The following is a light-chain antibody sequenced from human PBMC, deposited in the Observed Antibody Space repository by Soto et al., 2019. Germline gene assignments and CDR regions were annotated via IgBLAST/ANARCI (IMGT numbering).Light chain of an antibody. V-gene: IGKV1-5*03. J-gene: IGKJ1*01. Sequence: DIQMTQSPSTLSASVGDRVTITCRASQSISSWLAWYQQKPGKAPKLLIYTASSLESRVPSRFSGSGSGTEFTLTISSLQPDDFATYYCQQYNRYWTFGQGTKVEIK. CDR3: QQYNRYWT. CDR2: TAS. CDR1: QSISSW.